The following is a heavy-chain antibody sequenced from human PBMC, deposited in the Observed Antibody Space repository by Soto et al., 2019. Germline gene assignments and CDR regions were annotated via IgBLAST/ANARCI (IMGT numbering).Heavy chain of an antibody. D-gene: IGHD3-22*01. Sequence: SLKVSCKASGYTFSSYAIICVRHTPGQGLEWMGGIIPIFGTANYAQKFQGRVTITADESTSTAYMELSSLRSEDTAVYYCARPTRYYYDSSGQSAWFEPWGQGTLVTVSS. J-gene: IGHJ5*02. CDR2: IIPIFGTA. CDR1: GYTFSSYA. V-gene: IGHV1-69*13. CDR3: ARPTRYYYDSSGQSAWFEP.